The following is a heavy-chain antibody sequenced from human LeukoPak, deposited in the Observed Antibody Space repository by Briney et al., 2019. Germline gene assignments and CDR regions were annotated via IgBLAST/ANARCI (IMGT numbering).Heavy chain of an antibody. J-gene: IGHJ4*02. CDR3: ARGISNYYGSGSYLRRPMDSYYFDY. D-gene: IGHD3-10*01. CDR2: INHSGST. V-gene: IGHV4-34*01. Sequence: SESLSLACAVYGGSFSGYYWSWVRQPPGKGLEWVGEINHSGSTTYNPSLKSRVTISVDTSKNQFSLKLSSVTAADTAVYYCARGISNYYGSGSYLRRPMDSYYFDYWGQGTLVTVSS. CDR1: GGSFSGYY.